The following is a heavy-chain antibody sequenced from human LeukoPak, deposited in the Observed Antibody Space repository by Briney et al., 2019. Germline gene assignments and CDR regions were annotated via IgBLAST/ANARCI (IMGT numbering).Heavy chain of an antibody. D-gene: IGHD3-22*01. J-gene: IGHJ4*02. CDR2: ISSSSIYI. CDR1: GFTFSSYS. CDR3: ARDLIYYDSSGSDY. Sequence: GGSLRLSCAASGFTFSSYSMNWVRQAPGKGLEWVSSISSSSIYIYYADSVKGRFTISRDNAKNSLYLQMNSLRAEDTAAYYCARDLIYYDSSGSDYWGQGTLVTVSS. V-gene: IGHV3-21*01.